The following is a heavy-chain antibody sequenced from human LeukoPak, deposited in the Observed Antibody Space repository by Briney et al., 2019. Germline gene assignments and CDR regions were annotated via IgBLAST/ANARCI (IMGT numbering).Heavy chain of an antibody. Sequence: GGSLRLSCAASGYTFSSYSMNWVRQAPGKGLEWVSYIGSSTSPIYYTDSVKGRFTISRDNAQNSLHLQMNSLRDEDTAVYYCVRARGGDYGILTGYYLDNWGQGTLVTVSS. V-gene: IGHV3-48*02. D-gene: IGHD3-9*01. CDR2: IGSSTSPI. CDR1: GYTFSSYS. CDR3: VRARGGDYGILTGYYLDN. J-gene: IGHJ4*02.